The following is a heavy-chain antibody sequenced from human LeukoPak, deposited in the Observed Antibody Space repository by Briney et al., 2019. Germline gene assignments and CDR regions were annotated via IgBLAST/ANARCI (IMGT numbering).Heavy chain of an antibody. V-gene: IGHV4-59*01. Sequence: SETLSLTCTVSGGSISSYYWSWIRQPPGKGLEWIGYIYYSGSTNYNPSLKSRVTISVDTSKNQFSLKLSSVTAADTAVYYCARAYYDILTGYSYYYYMDVWGKGTTVTVSS. CDR3: ARAYYDILTGYSYYYYMDV. J-gene: IGHJ6*03. CDR1: GGSISSYY. D-gene: IGHD3-9*01. CDR2: IYYSGST.